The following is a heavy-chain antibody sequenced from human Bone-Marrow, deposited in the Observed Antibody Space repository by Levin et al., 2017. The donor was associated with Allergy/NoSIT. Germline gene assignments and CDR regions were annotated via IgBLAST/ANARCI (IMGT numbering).Heavy chain of an antibody. CDR1: GYSFPAYW. J-gene: IGHJ3*02. V-gene: IGHV5-51*01. Sequence: ASVKVSCQASGYSFPAYWIAWVRQMPGKGLEWMGIIYPGDSDSTYSPSFQGQVTMSVDKSTSTAYLQWSSLKVSDTAIYYCASRGEGDAFDIWGQGTMVVVSS. CDR3: ASRGEGDAFDI. D-gene: IGHD3-10*01. CDR2: IYPGDSDS.